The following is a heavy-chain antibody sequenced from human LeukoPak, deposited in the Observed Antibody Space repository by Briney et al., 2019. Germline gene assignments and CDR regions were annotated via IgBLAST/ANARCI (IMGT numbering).Heavy chain of an antibody. CDR3: ASEGIQLWNYFDY. Sequence: GGPLGLSCGASDFTFSSYWMYGVRQAPGKGLVWVSRMNSVGRSTGYADSVKGRFLISRDNAKNTLYLQMNSLRAEDTAVYYCASEGIQLWNYFDYWGQGTLVTVSS. CDR2: MNSVGRST. J-gene: IGHJ4*02. CDR1: DFTFSSYW. V-gene: IGHV3-74*01. D-gene: IGHD5-18*01.